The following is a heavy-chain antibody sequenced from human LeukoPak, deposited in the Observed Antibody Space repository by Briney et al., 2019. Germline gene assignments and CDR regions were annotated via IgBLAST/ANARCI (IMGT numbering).Heavy chain of an antibody. CDR3: ARVSKSYYYFDY. Sequence: GGSPRLSCAASGFTFSSDWMSWVRQAPGKGMEWVANIKQDGSEKYYVDSVKGRFTISRDNAKNSLYLQMNSLRAEDTAVYYFARVSKSYYYFDYWGQGTLVTVSS. D-gene: IGHD1-26*01. CDR2: IKQDGSEK. V-gene: IGHV3-7*01. J-gene: IGHJ4*02. CDR1: GFTFSSDW.